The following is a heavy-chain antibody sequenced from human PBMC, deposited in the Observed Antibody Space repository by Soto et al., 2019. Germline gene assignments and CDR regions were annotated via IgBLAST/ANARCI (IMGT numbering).Heavy chain of an antibody. CDR2: ISDSGDRT. Sequence: GGSLRLSCGSSGFTLSMSAVNWVRQAPGEGLEWVSYISDSGDRTYYADSVKGRFTISRDRSKNTVSLQMDSLRAEDTAVYYCAKDRGIIVKAGDAFDVWGQGTKVTVSS. J-gene: IGHJ3*01. CDR1: GFTLSMSA. CDR3: AKDRGIIVKAGDAFDV. D-gene: IGHD3-16*02. V-gene: IGHV3-23*01.